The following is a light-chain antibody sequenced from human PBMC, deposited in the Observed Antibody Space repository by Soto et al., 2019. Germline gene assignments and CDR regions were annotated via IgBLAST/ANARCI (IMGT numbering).Light chain of an antibody. V-gene: IGKV3-15*01. CDR1: QGVTTN. CDR2: DVS. CDR3: QQNNNWPFT. Sequence: EIVMTQSPGTLSLSPGESATLSCRGGQGVTTNFAWYQQKSGQSPMLLIYDVSIRATGVADRFSGTGSETDLTPTISGLQSEYAAVYFCQQNNNWPFTFGQGTRLEI. J-gene: IGKJ5*01.